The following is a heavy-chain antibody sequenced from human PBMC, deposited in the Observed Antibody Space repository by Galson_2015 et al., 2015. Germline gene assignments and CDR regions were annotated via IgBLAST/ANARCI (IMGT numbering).Heavy chain of an antibody. CDR2: IYWNDDK. D-gene: IGHD1-26*01. J-gene: IGHJ5*02. Sequence: PALVKPTQTLTLTCTFSGFSLSTSGVGVGWIRQPPGKALEWLALIYWNDDKRYSPSLKSRLTITKDTSKNQVVLTMTNMDPVDTATYYCAHRPHPLALIVGASNWSDPWGQGTLVTVSS. V-gene: IGHV2-5*01. CDR1: GFSLSTSGVG. CDR3: AHRPHPLALIVGASNWSDP.